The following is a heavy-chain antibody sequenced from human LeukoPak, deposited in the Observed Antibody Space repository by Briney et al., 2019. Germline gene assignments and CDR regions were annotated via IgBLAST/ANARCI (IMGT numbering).Heavy chain of an antibody. D-gene: IGHD5-12*01. CDR2: ISWNSGSI. J-gene: IGHJ4*02. CDR3: AKDKAPLYSGYDWDLDF. Sequence: PGRSLRLSCAASGFTFHQYAIHWVRQVPGKGLEWVSGISWNSGSIGYADSVRGRFTISRDNAKNSVYLQMNSLRAEDTALYYYAKDKAPLYSGYDWDLDFWGQGTLVIVSS. V-gene: IGHV3-9*01. CDR1: GFTFHQYA.